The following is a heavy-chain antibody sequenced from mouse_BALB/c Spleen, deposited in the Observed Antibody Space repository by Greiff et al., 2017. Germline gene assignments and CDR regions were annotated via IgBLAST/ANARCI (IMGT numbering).Heavy chain of an antibody. CDR1: GFTFSNYW. Sequence: EVTLVESGGGLVQPGGSMKLSCVASGFTFSNYWMNWVRQSPEKGLEWVAEIRLKSNNYATHYAESVKGRFTISRDDSKSSVYLQMNNLRAEDTGIYYCTYYDAMDYWGKGTSVTVAS. J-gene: IGHJ4*01. V-gene: IGHV6-6*02. CDR2: IRLKSNNYAT. CDR3: TYYDAMDY.